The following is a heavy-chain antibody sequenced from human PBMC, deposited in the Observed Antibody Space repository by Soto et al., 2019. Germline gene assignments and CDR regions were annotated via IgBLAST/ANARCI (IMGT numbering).Heavy chain of an antibody. Sequence: QVQLVESGGGVVQPGRSLRLSCAASGFTFSSYGMHWVRQAPGKGLEWVAVIWYDGSNKYYADSVKGRFTISRDNSKNTLYLQMNSLRAEDTAVYYCARDGGADGMGVWGQGTTVTVSS. J-gene: IGHJ6*02. D-gene: IGHD3-16*01. CDR2: IWYDGSNK. V-gene: IGHV3-33*01. CDR3: ARDGGADGMGV. CDR1: GFTFSSYG.